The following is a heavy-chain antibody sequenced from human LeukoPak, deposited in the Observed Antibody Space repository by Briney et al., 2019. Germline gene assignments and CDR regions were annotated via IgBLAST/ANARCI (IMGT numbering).Heavy chain of an antibody. D-gene: IGHD5-12*01. CDR3: ARDPGLPPAHYYYGMDV. V-gene: IGHV1-46*01. Sequence: ASVKVSCKASGYTFTSYYMHWVRQAPEQGLEWMGIINLSGGSTSYAQKFQGRVTMTRDTSTSTVYMELSSLRSEDTAVYYCARDPGLPPAHYYYGMDVWGQGTTVTVSS. CDR2: INLSGGST. CDR1: GYTFTSYY. J-gene: IGHJ6*02.